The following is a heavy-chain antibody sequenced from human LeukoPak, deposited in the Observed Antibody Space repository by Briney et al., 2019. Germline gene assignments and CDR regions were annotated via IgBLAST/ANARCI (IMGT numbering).Heavy chain of an antibody. V-gene: IGHV3-7*01. Sequence: GGSLRLSCVASGFTFSNYWMSWVRQAPGKGLEWVANIKRDGRDKNSVDSVKGRFTISRDNAKNSMFLQMNSLRVDDTAVYYCARESRITGTTTSGFDIWGQGTMVTVSS. J-gene: IGHJ3*02. D-gene: IGHD1-20*01. CDR1: GFTFSNYW. CDR3: ARESRITGTTTSGFDI. CDR2: IKRDGRDK.